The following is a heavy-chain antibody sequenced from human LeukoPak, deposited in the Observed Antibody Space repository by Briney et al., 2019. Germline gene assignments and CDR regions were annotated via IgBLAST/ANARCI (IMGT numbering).Heavy chain of an antibody. V-gene: IGHV3-53*01. Sequence: GGALRLSCSASGFTVRRTYMSWGRPAPGEGREGVSVIYRGDSAYYAASVKGRFTISRDNSKNTLYLQMNSLRAEDTAVYYCATISGTYFYFDSWGQGTLVTVSS. J-gene: IGHJ4*02. CDR1: GFTVRRTY. D-gene: IGHD1-26*01. CDR2: IYRGDSA. CDR3: ATISGTYFYFDS.